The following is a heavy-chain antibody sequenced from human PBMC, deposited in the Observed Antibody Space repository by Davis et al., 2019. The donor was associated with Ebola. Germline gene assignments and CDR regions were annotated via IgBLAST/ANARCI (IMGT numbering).Heavy chain of an antibody. CDR1: GYTFTSCG. CDR2: IIPMVDTT. D-gene: IGHD2-8*01. V-gene: IGHV1-69*04. Sequence: SVKVSCKASGYTFTSCGINWVRQAPRQGLEWMGRIIPMVDTTNYARKFQDRVTMSADKSTSTVYMELSSLRSGDTAVYYCASGPWVYTTRRGLTLDNWGQGTQVTVSS. CDR3: ASGPWVYTTRRGLTLDN. J-gene: IGHJ4*02.